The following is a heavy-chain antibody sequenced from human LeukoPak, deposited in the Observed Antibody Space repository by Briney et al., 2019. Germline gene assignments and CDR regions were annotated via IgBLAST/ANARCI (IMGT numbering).Heavy chain of an antibody. CDR2: LSGSGGST. D-gene: IGHD3-3*01. V-gene: IGHV3-23*01. J-gene: IGHJ4*02. CDR1: GFTFSSYA. CDR3: AKYATSGRLRGYFDY. Sequence: PGGSLRLSCAASGFTFSSYAMSWVRQAPGKGLEWVSALSGSGGSTYYADSVKGRFTISRDNSKNTLYLQMNSLRAEDTAVYYCAKYATSGRLRGYFDYWGQGTLVTVSS.